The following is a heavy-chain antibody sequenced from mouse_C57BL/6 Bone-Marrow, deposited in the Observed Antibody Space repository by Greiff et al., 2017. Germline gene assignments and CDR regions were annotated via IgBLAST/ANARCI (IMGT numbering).Heavy chain of an antibody. D-gene: IGHD2-3*01. J-gene: IGHJ3*01. CDR1: GYTFTSYW. Sequence: QVQLQQPGAELVRPGSSVKLSCKASGYTFTSYWMNWVKQRPIQGLEWIGNIDPSDSETHYNQKFKDKATLTVDKSSSTAYMQLSSLTSEASAVCYCARVGDGYYAWFAYWGQGTLVTVSA. CDR3: ARVGDGYYAWFAY. CDR2: IDPSDSET. V-gene: IGHV1-52*01.